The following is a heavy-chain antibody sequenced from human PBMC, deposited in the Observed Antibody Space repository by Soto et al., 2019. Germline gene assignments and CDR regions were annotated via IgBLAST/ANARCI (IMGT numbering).Heavy chain of an antibody. CDR3: TRLLGRSYSFHHYYALDV. V-gene: IGHV3-7*03. J-gene: IGHJ6*02. CDR1: GFTLSSYW. CDR2: IKHDGGER. D-gene: IGHD3-16*02. Sequence: QAGGSLRLSCAASGFTLSSYWMTWVRQAPGKGLEWVANIKHDGGERYYADSVKGRFTVSRDISRNTVYLEMNSLRAEDTAVYYCTRLLGRSYSFHHYYALDVWGQGTTVTVSS.